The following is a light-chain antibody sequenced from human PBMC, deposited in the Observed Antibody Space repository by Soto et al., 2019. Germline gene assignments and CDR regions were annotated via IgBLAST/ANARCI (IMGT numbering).Light chain of an antibody. J-gene: IGLJ3*02. CDR2: GNT. CDR3: QSYDSRSQWV. V-gene: IGLV1-40*01. Sequence: QSVLTQPPSVSGAPGQRVTISCTGSSSNIGAGFDVHWYQQLPGTAPKLLIYGNTNRPSGVPDGFSGSKSGTSASLAITGLQVEDEADYYCQSYDSRSQWVFGGGTQLTVL. CDR1: SSNIGAGFD.